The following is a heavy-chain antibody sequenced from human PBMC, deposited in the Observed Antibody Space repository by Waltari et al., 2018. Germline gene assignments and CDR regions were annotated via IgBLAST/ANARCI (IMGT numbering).Heavy chain of an antibody. CDR2: ISGPALTT. CDR1: GFTFLSSD. V-gene: IGHV3-23*01. Sequence: EVQLLESGGGLVQPGGSLRLSCAAYGFTFLSSDMTGVGQAPGKGLDWVSSISGPALTTFYADSVKGRFSVSRDNSKNTLYLKINGLRADDTAVYYCAKAGGIAAAEFQFDFWGRGTLVTVSS. J-gene: IGHJ4*02. CDR3: AKAGGIAAAEFQFDF. D-gene: IGHD6-13*01.